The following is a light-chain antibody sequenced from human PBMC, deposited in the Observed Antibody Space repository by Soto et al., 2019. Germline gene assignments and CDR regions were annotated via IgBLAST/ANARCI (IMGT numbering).Light chain of an antibody. V-gene: IGKV1-9*01. CDR1: QGISSF. J-gene: IGKJ4*01. Sequence: DVQLTQSPPFLSASVGDRATITCRASQGISSFLAWYQQKPGKAPNLLIYAASTLQSGVPSRFSGSGSGTEFTLTISSLQPEDFATYYCQQVNSYPLTVGGGTKVDIK. CDR2: AAS. CDR3: QQVNSYPLT.